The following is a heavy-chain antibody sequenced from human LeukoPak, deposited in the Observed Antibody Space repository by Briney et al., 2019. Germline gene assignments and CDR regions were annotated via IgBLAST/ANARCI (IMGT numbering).Heavy chain of an antibody. V-gene: IGHV3-53*01. CDR2: IYSGGTT. CDR1: GFTVSSNH. Sequence: GGSLRLSCAASGFTVSSNHMSWVRQAPGKGLEWVSVIYSGGTTYYADSVKGRSTISRDNSKNTLYLQMSSLRAEDTAVYYCARLTVTYYFDYWGQGTLVTVSS. CDR3: ARLTVTYYFDY. D-gene: IGHD4-17*01. J-gene: IGHJ4*02.